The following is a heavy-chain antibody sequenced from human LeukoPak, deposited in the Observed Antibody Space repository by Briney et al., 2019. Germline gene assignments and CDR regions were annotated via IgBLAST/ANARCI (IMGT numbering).Heavy chain of an antibody. CDR3: VRDLTIVGVAQVHH. J-gene: IGHJ5*02. V-gene: IGHV3-48*01. CDR2: ISTNSGTI. D-gene: IGHD1-26*01. CDR1: GFTFSIYT. Sequence: PGGSLRLSCAASGFTFSIYTMNWVRQAPGKGLEWISYISTNSGTIRYADSVKGRFSISRDNAKNSLFLHMNSLRAEDTAVCYCVRDLTIVGVAQVHHWGQGTLVTVSS.